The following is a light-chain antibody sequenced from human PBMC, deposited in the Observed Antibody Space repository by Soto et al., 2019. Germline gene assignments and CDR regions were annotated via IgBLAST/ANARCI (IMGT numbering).Light chain of an antibody. CDR2: RNN. CDR3: SSDAGSNFYV. CDR1: SSNIGSNY. Sequence: QSVLTQPPSASGTPGQRVTISCSGSSSNIGSNYVYWYQQLPGTAPKLLIYRNNQRPSGVPDRFSGSKSGTSASLAISGLRSEDEADYYCSSDAGSNFYVFGTGTKVTVL. V-gene: IGLV1-47*01. J-gene: IGLJ1*01.